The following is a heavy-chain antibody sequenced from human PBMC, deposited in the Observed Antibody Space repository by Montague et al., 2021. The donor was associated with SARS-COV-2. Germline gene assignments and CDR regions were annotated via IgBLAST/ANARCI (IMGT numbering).Heavy chain of an antibody. CDR1: GFTFSSYA. D-gene: IGHD3-10*01. J-gene: IGHJ6*02. CDR3: ARDREITMVRGAPLYGMDV. Sequence: SLGLSCAASGFTFSSYAMHWVRQAPGKGLEWVAVTSYDGSNKYYADSVKGRFTISRDNSKNTLYLQMNSLRAEDTAVYYCARDREITMVRGAPLYGMDVWGQGTTVTVSS. V-gene: IGHV3-30-3*01. CDR2: TSYDGSNK.